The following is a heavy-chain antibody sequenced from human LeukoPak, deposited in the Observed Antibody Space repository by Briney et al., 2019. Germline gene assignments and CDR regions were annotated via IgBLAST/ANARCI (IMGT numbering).Heavy chain of an antibody. V-gene: IGHV4-34*01. Sequence: LRLSCAASGFTFSRYAMSWVRQSPGKGLEWIAEINHRGDTNYNPSVKSRVTISVDTSKNQFSLKVTSLTAADTAVYYCARGPTISETGYFDYWGQGTLVTVSS. CDR2: INHRGDT. J-gene: IGHJ4*03. D-gene: IGHD1-1*01. CDR1: GFTFSRYA. CDR3: ARGPTISETGYFDY.